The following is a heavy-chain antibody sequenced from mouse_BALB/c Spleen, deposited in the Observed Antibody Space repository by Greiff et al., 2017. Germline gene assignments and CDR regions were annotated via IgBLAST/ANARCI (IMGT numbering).Heavy chain of an antibody. Sequence: VHLVESGAELVRPGVSVKISCKGSGYTFTDYAMHWVKQSHAKSLEWIGVISTYYGDASYNQKFKGKATMTVDKSSSTAYMELARLTSEDSAIYYCARNYYGSSSYWYFDVWGAGTTVTVSS. D-gene: IGHD1-1*01. CDR2: ISTYYGDA. V-gene: IGHV1S137*01. CDR3: ARNYYGSSSYWYFDV. J-gene: IGHJ1*01. CDR1: GYTFTDYA.